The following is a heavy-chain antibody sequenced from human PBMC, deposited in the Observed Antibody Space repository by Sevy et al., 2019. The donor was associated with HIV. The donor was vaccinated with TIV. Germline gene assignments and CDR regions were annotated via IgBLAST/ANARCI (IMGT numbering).Heavy chain of an antibody. D-gene: IGHD1-1*01. CDR1: GFTFSSNT. Sequence: GGSLRLSCAASGFTFSSNTMNWVRQAPGKGLEWVSSISSRSSYIYYIDSVKGRFITSRDDAKNSLYLDMHSLRVEDTAVYYCAKNPVWDDGSSPIDYWGQGTLVTVSS. J-gene: IGHJ4*02. CDR3: AKNPVWDDGSSPIDY. V-gene: IGHV3-21*01. CDR2: ISSRSSYI.